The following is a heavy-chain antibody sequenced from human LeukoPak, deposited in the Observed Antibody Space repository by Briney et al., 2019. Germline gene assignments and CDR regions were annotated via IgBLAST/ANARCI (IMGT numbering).Heavy chain of an antibody. Sequence: SVKVSCKASGGTFSSYAISWVRQAPGQGLEWMGGIIPIFGTANYAQKFQGRVTITTDESTSTAYMELSGLRSEDTAVYYCATRGYSYGRYYMDVWGKGTTVTVSS. CDR2: IIPIFGTA. CDR1: GGTFSSYA. CDR3: ATRGYSYGRYYMDV. D-gene: IGHD5-18*01. V-gene: IGHV1-69*05. J-gene: IGHJ6*03.